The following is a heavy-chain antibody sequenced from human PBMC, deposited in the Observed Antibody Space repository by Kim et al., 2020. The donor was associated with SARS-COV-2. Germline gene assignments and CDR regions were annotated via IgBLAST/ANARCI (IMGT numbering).Heavy chain of an antibody. V-gene: IGHV3-30*07. D-gene: IGHD6-19*01. Sequence: VKGRFTISRDNSKNTLYLQMNSLRAEDTALYYCARDSRVLQWLASDAFDIWGQGTMVTVSS. J-gene: IGHJ3*02. CDR3: ARDSRVLQWLASDAFDI.